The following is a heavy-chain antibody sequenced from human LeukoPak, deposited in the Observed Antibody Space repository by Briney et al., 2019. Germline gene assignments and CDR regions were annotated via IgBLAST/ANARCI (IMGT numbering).Heavy chain of an antibody. J-gene: IGHJ4*02. D-gene: IGHD3-3*01. Sequence: SETLSLTCTVSGGSISSGGYYWSWIRQPAGKGLEWIGRIYTSGNTNYNPSLKSRVTISVDTSKNQFSLKLSSVTAADTAVYYCAKGVRVTIFGVISLFDYWGQGTLVTVSS. CDR3: AKGVRVTIFGVISLFDY. V-gene: IGHV4-61*02. CDR1: GGSISSGGYY. CDR2: IYTSGNT.